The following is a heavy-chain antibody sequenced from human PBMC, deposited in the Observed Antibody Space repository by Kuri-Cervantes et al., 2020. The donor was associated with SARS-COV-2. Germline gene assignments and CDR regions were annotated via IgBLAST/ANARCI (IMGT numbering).Heavy chain of an antibody. J-gene: IGHJ6*03. CDR2: ISTYTGNT. CDR3: ARKCHYNYMDV. D-gene: IGHD2-2*02. V-gene: IGHV1-18*01. Sequence: ASVKVSCKASGYTFTTYAITWVRQAPGQGLEWMGWISTYTGNTNYARNLQGRVTMTTDTSTSSAYMELRSLRSEDTAVYYCARKCHYNYMDVWGKGTTVTVSS. CDR1: GYTFTTYA.